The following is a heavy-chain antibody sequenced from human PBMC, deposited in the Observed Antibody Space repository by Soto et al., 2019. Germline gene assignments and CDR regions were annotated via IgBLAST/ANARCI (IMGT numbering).Heavy chain of an antibody. Sequence: QLQLQESGPGLVKPSETLSLTCTVSGGSISSSSYYWGWIRQPPGKGLEWIGSIYYSGSTYYNPSLMSRVTISVDTSKNQFSLKLSSVTAADTAVYYCARRDSSSPFDPWGQVTLVTVSS. J-gene: IGHJ5*02. D-gene: IGHD6-19*01. CDR3: ARRDSSSPFDP. CDR1: GGSISSSSYY. CDR2: IYYSGST. V-gene: IGHV4-39*01.